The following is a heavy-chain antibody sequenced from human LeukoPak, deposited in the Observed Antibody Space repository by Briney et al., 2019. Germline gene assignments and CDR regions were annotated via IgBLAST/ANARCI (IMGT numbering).Heavy chain of an antibody. CDR1: GFTFSDSY. D-gene: IGHD3-9*01. Sequence: GGSLRLSCAASGFTFSDSYMNWVRQAPGKGLEWIAYISSSGDTIYYADSVKGRFTISRDNAKNSLYLQMNTLRTEDTAVYYCARASYDVLTGWGQGTLVAVSS. CDR3: ARASYDVLTG. J-gene: IGHJ4*02. V-gene: IGHV3-11*04. CDR2: ISSSGDTI.